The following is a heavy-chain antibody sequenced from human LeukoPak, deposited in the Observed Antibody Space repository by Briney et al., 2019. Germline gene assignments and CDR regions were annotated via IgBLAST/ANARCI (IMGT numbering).Heavy chain of an antibody. V-gene: IGHV3-23*01. CDR1: GFTFSSYA. Sequence: GGSLRLSCAASGFTFSSYAMSWVRQAPGKGLEWVSAISGSGGSTYYADSVKGRFTISRDNSKNTLYLQMNSLRAEDTAVYYCARPVSSGWYGQGGFDYWGQGTLVTVSS. CDR3: ARPVSSGWYGQGGFDY. J-gene: IGHJ4*02. D-gene: IGHD6-19*01. CDR2: ISGSGGST.